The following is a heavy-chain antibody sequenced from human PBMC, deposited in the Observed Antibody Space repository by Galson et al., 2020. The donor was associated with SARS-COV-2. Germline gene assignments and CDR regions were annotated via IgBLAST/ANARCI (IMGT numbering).Heavy chain of an antibody. V-gene: IGHV1-24*01. J-gene: IGHJ6*02. CDR1: GYTLTELS. CDR2: FDPEDGET. D-gene: IGHD2-2*02. CDR3: ATAGTVVPAGIFYYYYGMGV. Sequence: ASVKVSCKVSGYTLTELSMHWVRQAPGKGLEWMGGFDPEDGETIYAQKFQGRVTMTEDTSTDTAYMELSSLRSEDTAVYYCATAGTVVPAGIFYYYYGMGVWGQGPTVTVS.